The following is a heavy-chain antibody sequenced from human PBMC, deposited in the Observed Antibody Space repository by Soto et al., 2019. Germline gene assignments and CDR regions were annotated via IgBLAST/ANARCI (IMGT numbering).Heavy chain of an antibody. J-gene: IGHJ6*03. D-gene: IGHD2-15*01. V-gene: IGHV3-74*02. CDR1: GFTFSNYW. CDR2: INSDGSVS. CDR3: ARGDCVGGTCYALAGSFYYYMDV. Sequence: EVQLVESGGGLVQPGGSLRLSCAASGFTFSNYWMYWVRQAPGKGLEWVSRINSDGSVSSYADSVKGRLTISRDNVKNTLYLHMDSLRAEDTAVYYCARGDCVGGTCYALAGSFYYYMDVWGKGTRVTVFS.